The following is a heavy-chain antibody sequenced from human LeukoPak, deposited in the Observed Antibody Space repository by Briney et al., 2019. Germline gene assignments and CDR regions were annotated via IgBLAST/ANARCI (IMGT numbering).Heavy chain of an antibody. CDR1: SGSISSGDYY. V-gene: IGHV4-30-4*08. CDR3: ARDRASTRSGSYFYY. CDR2: IYYNGDT. J-gene: IGHJ4*02. D-gene: IGHD1-26*01. Sequence: PSETLSLTCTVSSGSISSGDYYWSWIRQPPKKNLEWIGYIYYNGDTHYNSSLESRVTISVDTSKNHFSLKLSSGTAADTAVYYCARDRASTRSGSYFYYWGQGTPVTVSS.